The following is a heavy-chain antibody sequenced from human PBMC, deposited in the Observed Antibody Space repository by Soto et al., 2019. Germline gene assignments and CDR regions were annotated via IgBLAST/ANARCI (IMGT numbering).Heavy chain of an antibody. CDR2: IYYSGTT. V-gene: IGHV4-30-4*01. D-gene: IGHD3-22*01. CDR3: ARDVGYYYESSGYNWFDP. Sequence: SETLSLTCTVSGGSISSGNYYWSWIRQPPGKGLEWIGYIYYSGTTYYNPSLKSRVTMSVDTSKDQFSLKLSSVTAADTAVYYCARDVGYYYESSGYNWFDPWGQGTLVTVSS. CDR1: GGSISSGNYY. J-gene: IGHJ5*02.